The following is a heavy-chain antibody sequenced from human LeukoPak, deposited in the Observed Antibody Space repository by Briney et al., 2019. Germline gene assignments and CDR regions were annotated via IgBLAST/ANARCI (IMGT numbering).Heavy chain of an antibody. D-gene: IGHD1-14*01. CDR3: AKPVEPDSQTRLDP. CDR2: IYYDGKNK. V-gene: IGHV3-30*02. J-gene: IGHJ5*02. Sequence: GESLRLSCAASGFTFSTYGMHWVRQAQGKGLEWVAFIYYDGKNKYYADSVKGRFTISRDNSKNTLYLQMNSLRAEDTAVYYCAKPVEPDSQTRLDPWGQGTLVTVSS. CDR1: GFTFSTYG.